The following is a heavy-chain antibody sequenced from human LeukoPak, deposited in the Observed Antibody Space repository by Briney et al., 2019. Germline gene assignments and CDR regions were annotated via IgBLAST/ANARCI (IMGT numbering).Heavy chain of an antibody. CDR3: ARVRFGYSSIPFDY. V-gene: IGHV3-74*01. Sequence: GGSLRLSCAASGFTFSSYWMHWVRQAPGKGLVWVSRINSDGSSTSYADSVKGRFTISRDNAKNTLYPQMNSLRAEDTAVYYCARVRFGYSSIPFDYWGQGTLVTVSS. CDR1: GFTFSSYW. CDR2: INSDGSST. J-gene: IGHJ4*02. D-gene: IGHD6-19*01.